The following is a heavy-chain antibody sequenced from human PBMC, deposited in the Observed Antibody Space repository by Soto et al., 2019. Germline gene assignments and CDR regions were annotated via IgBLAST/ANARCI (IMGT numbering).Heavy chain of an antibody. CDR2: INPSGGST. CDR1: GYTFTSYY. V-gene: IGHV1-46*01. CDR3: ARDLFLSTAVTTSADY. D-gene: IGHD4-17*01. Sequence: VASVKVSCKASGYTFTSYYMHWVRQAPGQGLEWMGIINPSGGSTSYAQKFQGRVTMTRDTSTSTVYMELSSLRSEDTAVYYCARDLFLSTAVTTSADYWGRGPLVPVSS. J-gene: IGHJ4*02.